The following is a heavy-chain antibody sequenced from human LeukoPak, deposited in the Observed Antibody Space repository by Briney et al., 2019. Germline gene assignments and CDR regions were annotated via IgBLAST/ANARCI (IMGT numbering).Heavy chain of an antibody. CDR1: GYTFTSYG. V-gene: IGHV1-18*01. J-gene: IGHJ6*02. Sequence: ASVKVSCKASGYTFTSYGISWVRQAPGQGLEWMGWISAYNGNTNYAQKLQGRVTMTTDTSTSTAYMELRSLRSDDTAVYYCARQPVEMATITRYYYYYGMDVWGQGTTVTVSS. CDR2: ISAYNGNT. CDR3: ARQPVEMATITRYYYYYGMDV. D-gene: IGHD5-24*01.